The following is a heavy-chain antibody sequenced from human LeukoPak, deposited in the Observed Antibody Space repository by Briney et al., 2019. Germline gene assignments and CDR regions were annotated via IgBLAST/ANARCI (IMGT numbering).Heavy chain of an antibody. Sequence: SETLSLTCTVSGGSISSSSYYWGWIRQPPGKGLEWIGSIYYSGSTYYNPSHKSRVTISVDTSKNQFSLKLSSVTAADTAVYYCATDSPDSLFDPWGQGTLVTVSS. V-gene: IGHV4-39*01. D-gene: IGHD3-3*01. CDR3: ATDSPDSLFDP. CDR2: IYYSGST. J-gene: IGHJ5*02. CDR1: GGSISSSSYY.